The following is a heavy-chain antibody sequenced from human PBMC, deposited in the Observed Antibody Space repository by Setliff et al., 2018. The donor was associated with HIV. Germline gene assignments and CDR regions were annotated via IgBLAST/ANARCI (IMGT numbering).Heavy chain of an antibody. Sequence: ASVKVSCKTSDYIFLSYGISWVRQAPGQGLEWMGWVSPYNGDTKYAQKFQGRVTMTRDTSISTAYMELSRLRSDDTAVYYCARELYDYGDFHDAFDIWGQGTMVT. J-gene: IGHJ3*02. D-gene: IGHD4-17*01. CDR1: DYIFLSYG. CDR3: ARELYDYGDFHDAFDI. CDR2: VSPYNGDT. V-gene: IGHV1-18*01.